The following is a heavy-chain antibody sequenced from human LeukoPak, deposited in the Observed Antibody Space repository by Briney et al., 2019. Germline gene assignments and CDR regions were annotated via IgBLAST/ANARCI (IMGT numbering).Heavy chain of an antibody. CDR2: ISYDGSNK. J-gene: IGHJ4*02. CDR1: GFTFSSYG. Sequence: GGSLRLSCAASGFTFSSYGMHWVRQAPGKGLEWVAVISYDGSNKYYADSVKGRFTISRDNSKNMLYLQMNSLRAEDTAVYYCAKDNAPFGYGEDYFDYWGQGTLVTVSS. D-gene: IGHD4-17*01. V-gene: IGHV3-30*18. CDR3: AKDNAPFGYGEDYFDY.